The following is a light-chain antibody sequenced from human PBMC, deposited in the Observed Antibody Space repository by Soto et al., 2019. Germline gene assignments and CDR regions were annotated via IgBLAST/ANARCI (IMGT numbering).Light chain of an antibody. CDR1: QCVSSN. CDR3: QQYNNWPPYT. J-gene: IGKJ2*01. V-gene: IGKV3-15*01. CDR2: GAS. Sequence: EIVMTQSPATLSVSPGERATLSCRASQCVSSNLAWYKQKPGQAPRLPIYGASTRATGIPARFSGSGSGTEFTLTISSLQSEDFAVYYCQQYNNWPPYTFGQGTKLEIK.